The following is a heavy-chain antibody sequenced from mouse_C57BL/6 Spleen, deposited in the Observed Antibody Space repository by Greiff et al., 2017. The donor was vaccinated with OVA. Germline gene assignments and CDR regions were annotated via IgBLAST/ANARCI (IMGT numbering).Heavy chain of an antibody. D-gene: IGHD2-2*01. J-gene: IGHJ3*01. CDR1: GYTFTDYE. CDR2: IDPETGGT. V-gene: IGHV1-15*01. CDR3: TRESGYDGPLFAY. Sequence: QVQLKESGAELVRPGASVTLSCKASGYTFTDYEMHWVKQTPVHGLEWIGAIDPETGGTAYNQKFKGKAILTADKSSSTAYMELRSLTSEDSAVYYCTRESGYDGPLFAYWGQGTLVTVSA.